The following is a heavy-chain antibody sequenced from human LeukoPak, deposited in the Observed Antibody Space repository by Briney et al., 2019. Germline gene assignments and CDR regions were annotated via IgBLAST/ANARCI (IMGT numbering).Heavy chain of an antibody. CDR2: IEPSDSYI. J-gene: IGHJ5*02. CDR3: ARGLMALTISTEGDWFDP. CDR1: GYSFTNYW. Sequence: GESLKISCQGSGYSFTNYWINWVRQMPGKGLEWMGRIEPSDSYIDYSPSFQGQVTISADKSINTAYLQWSSLKASDTPMYYCARGLMALTISTEGDWFDPWGQGTLVTVSS. V-gene: IGHV5-10-1*04. D-gene: IGHD5-24*01.